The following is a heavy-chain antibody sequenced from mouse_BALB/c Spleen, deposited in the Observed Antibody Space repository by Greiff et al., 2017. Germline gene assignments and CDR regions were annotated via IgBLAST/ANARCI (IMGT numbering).Heavy chain of an antibody. CDR1: GYAFSSSW. V-gene: IGHV1-82*01. Sequence: QVQLQQSGPELVKPGASVKISCKASGYAFSSSWMNWVKQRPGQGLEWIGRIYPGDGDTNYNGKFKGKATLTADKSSSTAYMQLSSLTSVDSAVYFCAREALTGTDWFAYWGQGTLVTVSA. CDR2: IYPGDGDT. J-gene: IGHJ3*01. D-gene: IGHD4-1*01. CDR3: AREALTGTDWFAY.